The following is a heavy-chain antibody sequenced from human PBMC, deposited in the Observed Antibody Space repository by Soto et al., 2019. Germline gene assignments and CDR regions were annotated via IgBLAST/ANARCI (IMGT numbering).Heavy chain of an antibody. CDR2: IYYSGST. CDR1: GGSISSYY. V-gene: IGHV4-59*01. D-gene: IGHD6-19*01. J-gene: IGHJ4*02. Sequence: SETLSLTCIVSGGSISSYYWSWIRQPPGKGLEWIGYIYYSGSTKYNPSLKSRVTISVDTSNDQFSLKLTSVTAADTAVYYCARDKYSNGWVDYWGQGTMVTVYS. CDR3: ARDKYSNGWVDY.